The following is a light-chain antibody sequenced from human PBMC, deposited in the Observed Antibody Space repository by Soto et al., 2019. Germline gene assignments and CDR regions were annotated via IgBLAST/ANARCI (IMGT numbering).Light chain of an antibody. CDR3: SSYTGSSNNV. CDR2: QVT. J-gene: IGLJ1*01. CDR1: SSDLAIYNY. Sequence: QSVLTQPASVSGSPGQSITISCTGTSSDLAIYNYVSWYQQQPGKAPKLMIYQVTNRPSGVSNRFSGSRSGNTASLTISGLQDEDEADYYCSSYTGSSNNVFGTGTKLTVL. V-gene: IGLV2-14*01.